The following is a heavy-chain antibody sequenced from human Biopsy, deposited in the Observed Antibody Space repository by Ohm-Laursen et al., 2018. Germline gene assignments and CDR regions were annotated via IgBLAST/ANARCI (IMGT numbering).Heavy chain of an antibody. Sequence: ASVKVSCKTSGYTFTDYFVHWVRQAPGQGLEWMGWIDTINGGTRPAQKFQGRVTMTRDTSISTAYMELSRLTSDDTAVYYCARERDPWGQGTLVTVSS. V-gene: IGHV1-2*02. CDR1: GYTFTDYF. CDR2: IDTINGGT. CDR3: ARERDP. J-gene: IGHJ5*02.